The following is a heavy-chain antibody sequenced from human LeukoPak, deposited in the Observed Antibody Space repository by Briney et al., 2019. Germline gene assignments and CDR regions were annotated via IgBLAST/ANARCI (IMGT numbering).Heavy chain of an antibody. CDR3: ASGYDFSSGSKRGFDN. Sequence: GESLKISCAASGLTFSSYGMHWVRQAPGKGLEWVAVIWYDGSNKYYADSVKGRFTISRDNAKNSLFLQMNSLRAEDTAVYYCASGYDFSSGSKRGFDNWGQGTRVTVSS. D-gene: IGHD3-3*01. CDR2: IWYDGSNK. CDR1: GLTFSSYG. J-gene: IGHJ4*02. V-gene: IGHV3-33*01.